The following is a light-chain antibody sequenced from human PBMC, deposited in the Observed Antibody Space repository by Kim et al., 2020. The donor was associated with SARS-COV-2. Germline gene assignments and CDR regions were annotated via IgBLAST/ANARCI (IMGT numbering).Light chain of an antibody. CDR3: LQHKTYPYT. Sequence: SEAVGDRVTITCRASQDISSFLAWIQQKPGKAPKRLIYGASTLQSGVPSRFSGSGSGTEFTLTISSLQPEDVATYFCLQHKTYPYTFGQGTKLEI. CDR1: QDISSF. J-gene: IGKJ2*01. CDR2: GAS. V-gene: IGKV1-17*03.